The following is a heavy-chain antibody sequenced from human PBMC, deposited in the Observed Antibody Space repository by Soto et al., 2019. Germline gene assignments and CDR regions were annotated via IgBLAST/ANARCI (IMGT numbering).Heavy chain of an antibody. CDR2: VSPSGSNT. CDR1: GFIFSNYP. CDR3: ARRDNSGWYSLDY. D-gene: IGHD6-19*01. J-gene: IGHJ4*02. Sequence: QPGGSLRLSCAVSGFIFSNYPMSWVRQAPGKGLEWVSSVSPSGSNTYYADSVKGRFTMSRDNSENRLHLQMNSLRAEDTAVYFCARRDNSGWYSLDYWGQGTPVTVSS. V-gene: IGHV3-23*01.